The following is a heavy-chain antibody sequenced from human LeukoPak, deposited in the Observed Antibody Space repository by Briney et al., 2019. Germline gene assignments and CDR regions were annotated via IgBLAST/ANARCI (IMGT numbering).Heavy chain of an antibody. J-gene: IGHJ4*02. CDR1: GFTFSSYG. CDR2: IRYDGSNK. CDR3: AKGGEEIAVAGRDPYFDY. D-gene: IGHD6-19*01. V-gene: IGHV3-30*02. Sequence: GGSLRLSCAASGFTFSSYGMHWVRQAPGKGLEWVAFIRYDGSNKYYADSVKGRFTISRDNSKNTLYLQMNSLRDEDTAVYYCAKGGEEIAVAGRDPYFDYWGQGTLVTVSS.